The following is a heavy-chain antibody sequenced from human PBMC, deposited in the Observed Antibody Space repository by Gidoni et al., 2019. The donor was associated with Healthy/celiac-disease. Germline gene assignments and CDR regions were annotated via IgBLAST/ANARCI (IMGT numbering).Heavy chain of an antibody. J-gene: IGHJ6*04. CDR1: AGSFSGYY. D-gene: IGHD6-13*01. V-gene: IGHV4-34*01. Sequence: QVQLQQWGAGLLKPSETLSLPCAVYAGSFSGYYWSWIRQPPGKGREWIGEINHSGSTNYNPSLKSRVTISVDTSKNQFSLKLSSVTAADTAVYYCARDQAAAGSSYYYGMDVWGKGTTVTVSS. CDR2: INHSGST. CDR3: ARDQAAAGSSYYYGMDV.